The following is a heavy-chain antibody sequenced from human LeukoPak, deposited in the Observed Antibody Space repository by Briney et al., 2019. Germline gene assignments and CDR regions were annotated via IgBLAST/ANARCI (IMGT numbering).Heavy chain of an antibody. CDR2: ISSSSSYI. CDR1: GFTFSGYS. Sequence: PGGSLRPSCAASGFTFSGYSMNWVRQAPGKGLEWVSSISSSSSYIYYADSVKGRFTISSDKSKNTLFLQMNSLRAEDTALYYCAKGLETESRLDSWGQGTLVTVSS. V-gene: IGHV3-21*04. CDR3: AKGLETESRLDS. D-gene: IGHD1-1*01. J-gene: IGHJ4*02.